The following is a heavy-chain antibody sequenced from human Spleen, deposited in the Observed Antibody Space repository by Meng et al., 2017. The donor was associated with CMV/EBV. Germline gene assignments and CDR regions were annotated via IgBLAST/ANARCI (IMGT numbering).Heavy chain of an antibody. CDR1: GYTFTSYD. CDR3: ARRGVKWDYYYYGMDV. CDR2: MNPNSGNI. J-gene: IGHJ6*02. V-gene: IGHV1-8*01. Sequence: ASVKVSCKASGYTFTSYDINWVRQATGQGLEWMGWMNPNSGNIGYAQKFQGRVTMTRNTSISTAYMELSSLRSEDTAVYYCARRGVKWDYYYYGMDVWGQGTTVTVSS. D-gene: IGHD1-26*01.